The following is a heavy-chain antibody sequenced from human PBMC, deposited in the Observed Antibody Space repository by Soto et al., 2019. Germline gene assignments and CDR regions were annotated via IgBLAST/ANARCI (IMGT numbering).Heavy chain of an antibody. J-gene: IGHJ1*01. CDR2: MNPNSGNT. V-gene: IGHV1-8*01. D-gene: IGHD2-2*01. Sequence: QVQLVQSGAEVKKPGASVKVSCKASGYTFTSYDINWVRQATGQGLEWMGWMNPNSGNTGYAQKFHGRVHMTRNTSLSTAYMELSSLRPEDTAVYYCATSEVPASMPPFQHWGQGTLVTVSS. CDR1: GYTFTSYD. CDR3: ATSEVPASMPPFQH.